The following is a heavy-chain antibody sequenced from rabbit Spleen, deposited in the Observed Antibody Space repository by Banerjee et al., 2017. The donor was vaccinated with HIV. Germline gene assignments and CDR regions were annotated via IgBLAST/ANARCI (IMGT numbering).Heavy chain of an antibody. Sequence: LEESGGGLVKPGGTLTLTCTVSGFSFSSNWICWVRQAPGKGLEWIACIYAGSSAITYYASWAKGRFTISKTSSTAVTLRMTSLTAADTATYFCARDTGSSFSSYGMDLWGPGTLVTVS. CDR1: GFSFSSNW. J-gene: IGHJ6*01. D-gene: IGHD8-1*01. CDR3: ARDTGSSFSSYGMDL. V-gene: IGHV1S45*01. CDR2: IYAGSSAIT.